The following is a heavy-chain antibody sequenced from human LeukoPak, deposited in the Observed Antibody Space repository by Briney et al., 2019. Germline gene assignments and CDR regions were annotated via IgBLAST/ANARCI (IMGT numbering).Heavy chain of an antibody. CDR2: VNPTNGAT. J-gene: IGHJ4*02. D-gene: IGHD3-22*01. CDR3: ARPRIESGGYYYGH. Sequence: VASVKVSCKASGYTFTGYYIHWVRQAPGQGLEWMGWVNPTNGATNYAQTVQGRVTMTTDTSTNTAYMELSWLTSDDTAVYYCARPRIESGGYYYGHWGQGTLVTVSS. CDR1: GYTFTGYY. V-gene: IGHV1-2*02.